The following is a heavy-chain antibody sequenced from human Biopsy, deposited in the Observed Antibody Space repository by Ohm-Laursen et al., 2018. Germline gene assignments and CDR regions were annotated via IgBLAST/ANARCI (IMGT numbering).Heavy chain of an antibody. CDR3: ARVPAYPSIDAYYGLDL. CDR2: INPNSGNA. V-gene: IGHV1-2*02. Sequence: SVKVSCKTSGYTFAGYYLHWVRQAPGHGLEWMGWINPNSGNANYAQSFQGRLTVTRDTSISTAYMELTSLTFDDTAIYYCARVPAYPSIDAYYGLDLWGQGTTVIVSS. CDR1: GYTFAGYY. J-gene: IGHJ6*02. D-gene: IGHD2-21*01.